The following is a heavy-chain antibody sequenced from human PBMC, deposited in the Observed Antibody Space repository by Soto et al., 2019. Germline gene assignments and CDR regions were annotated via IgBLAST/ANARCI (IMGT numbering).Heavy chain of an antibody. D-gene: IGHD3-10*01. CDR1: GFSLTTPGVG. V-gene: IGHV2-5*01. Sequence: QITLKESGPTLVKPTQTLTLSCTVSGFSLTTPGVGVGWIRQPPGKALQWLALIYWNDADYFNPSLTSRLTITRDTSKYQVVLTMTNMGPVDTATYFCAHRRGVGSYSEPTFDYWGQGTKVIGSS. CDR3: AHRRGVGSYSEPTFDY. J-gene: IGHJ4*02. CDR2: IYWNDAD.